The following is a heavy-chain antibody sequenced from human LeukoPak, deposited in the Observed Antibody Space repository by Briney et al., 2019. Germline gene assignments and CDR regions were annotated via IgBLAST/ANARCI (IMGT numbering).Heavy chain of an antibody. Sequence: GESLQISCQGSGYSFTSYWIGWVRQMPGKGLEWMGIIYPGDSDTRYSPSFQGQVTISADKSISTAYLQWSSLKASDTAMYYCASSGLYYYYGMDVWGQGTTVTVSS. CDR2: IYPGDSDT. J-gene: IGHJ6*02. CDR3: ASSGLYYYYGMDV. CDR1: GYSFTSYW. D-gene: IGHD3-10*01. V-gene: IGHV5-51*01.